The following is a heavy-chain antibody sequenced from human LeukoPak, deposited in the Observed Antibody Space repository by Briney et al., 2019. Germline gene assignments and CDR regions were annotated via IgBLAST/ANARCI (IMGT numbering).Heavy chain of an antibody. D-gene: IGHD5-24*01. Sequence: GESLKISCKGSGYSFTSYWIGWVRQMPGKGLEWMGIICPGDSDTRYSPSFQGQVTISADKSISTAYLQWSSLKASDTAMYYCARPKDGYNHPKDDAFDIWGQGTMVTVSS. CDR1: GYSFTSYW. CDR2: ICPGDSDT. V-gene: IGHV5-51*01. J-gene: IGHJ3*02. CDR3: ARPKDGYNHPKDDAFDI.